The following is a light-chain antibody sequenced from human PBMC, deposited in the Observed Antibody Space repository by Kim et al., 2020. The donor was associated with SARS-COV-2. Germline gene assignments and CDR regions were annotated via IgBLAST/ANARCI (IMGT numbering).Light chain of an antibody. Sequence: GQSSTISGNGVNNNRDTYDYVSWYQQYPGKAPKLLIYDVTNRPSGVSNRFSGSKSGNTAYLTISPLEAEDEGDYHCSSYTARSTLVFGGGTQLTVL. V-gene: IGLV2-14*03. CDR2: DVT. CDR1: NNNRDTYDY. J-gene: IGLJ2*01. CDR3: SSYTARSTLV.